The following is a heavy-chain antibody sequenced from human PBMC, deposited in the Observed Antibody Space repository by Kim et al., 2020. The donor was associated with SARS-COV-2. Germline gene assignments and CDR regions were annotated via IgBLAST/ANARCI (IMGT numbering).Heavy chain of an antibody. V-gene: IGHV3-23*01. CDR3: ANDPPKWELTRCYYYGMDV. Sequence: GGSLRLSCAASGFTFSSYAMSWVRQAPGKGLEWVSAISGSGGSKDYADSVKGRFTISRDNSKNTLYLQMNSLRAEDTAVYYCANDPPKWELTRCYYYGMDVWGQGTKVTVSS. CDR2: ISGSGGSK. D-gene: IGHD1-26*01. CDR1: GFTFSSYA. J-gene: IGHJ6*02.